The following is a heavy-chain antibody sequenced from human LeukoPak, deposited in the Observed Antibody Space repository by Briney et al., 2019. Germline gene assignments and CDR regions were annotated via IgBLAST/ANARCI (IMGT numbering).Heavy chain of an antibody. J-gene: IGHJ4*02. Sequence: SVKVSCKASGYTFTGYYMHWVRQAPGQGLEWMGWINPNSGGTNYAQKFQGRVTMTRDTSISTAYMELSRLRSDDTAVYYCARGLIIVGATIDYWGQGTLVTVSS. D-gene: IGHD1-26*01. CDR3: ARGLIIVGATIDY. CDR2: INPNSGGT. V-gene: IGHV1-2*02. CDR1: GYTFTGYY.